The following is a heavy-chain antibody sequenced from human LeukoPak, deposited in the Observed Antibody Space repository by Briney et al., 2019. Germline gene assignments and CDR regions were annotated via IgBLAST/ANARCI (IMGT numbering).Heavy chain of an antibody. V-gene: IGHV1-8*01. CDR2: MNPNSGNT. J-gene: IGHJ6*03. CDR1: GYTFTSYD. D-gene: IGHD3-10*01. CDR3: ARVGYYGSGSYLSYYYYMDV. Sequence: ASVKVSCKASGYTFTSYDINWVRQATGHGLEWMGWMNPNSGNTGYAQKFQGRVTMTRYTSISTAYMELSSLRSEDTAVYYCARVGYYGSGSYLSYYYYMDVWGKGTTVTVSS.